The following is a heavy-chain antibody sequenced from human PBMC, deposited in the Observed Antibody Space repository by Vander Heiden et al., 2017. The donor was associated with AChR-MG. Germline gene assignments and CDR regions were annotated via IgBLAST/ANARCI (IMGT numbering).Heavy chain of an antibody. CDR2: ISGSGGST. CDR1: GFHFSSYA. D-gene: IGHD3-10*01. J-gene: IGHJ4*02. Sequence: EVQLLESGGGLVQPGGSLRLSCAASGFHFSSYAMSWVRQAPGKGLEWVSAISGSGGSTYYADSVKGRFTISRDNSKNTLYLQMNSLRAEDTAVYYCATGGERGSPFDYWGQGTLVTVSS. V-gene: IGHV3-23*01. CDR3: ATGGERGSPFDY.